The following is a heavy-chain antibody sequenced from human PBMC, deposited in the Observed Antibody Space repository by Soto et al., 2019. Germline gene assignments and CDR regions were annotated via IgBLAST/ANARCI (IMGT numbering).Heavy chain of an antibody. CDR2: ISYDGNDK. CDR3: ARDPIISGTTIWFDP. V-gene: IGHV3-30-3*01. CDR1: GFTFSSYA. Sequence: QVQLVESGGGVVQPGRSLRLSCAASGFTFSSYAMHWVRQAPGKGLEWVAVISYDGNDKHYAASVKGRFTISRDNSKNTLHLQMNSLRAEDTAVYYCARDPIISGTTIWFDPWGQGTLVTVSS. D-gene: IGHD3-10*01. J-gene: IGHJ5*02.